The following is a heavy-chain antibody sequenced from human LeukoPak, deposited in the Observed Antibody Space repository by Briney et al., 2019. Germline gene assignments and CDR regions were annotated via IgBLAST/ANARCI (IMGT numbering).Heavy chain of an antibody. CDR3: ARYGTYGSGSREYNWFDP. J-gene: IGHJ5*02. CDR2: INHSGST. CDR1: GGSFSGYY. D-gene: IGHD3-10*01. Sequence: SETLSLTCAVYGGSFSGYYWSWIRQPPGKGLEWIGEINHSGSTNYNPSLKSRVTISVDTSKNQFSLKLSSVTAADTAVYYCARYGTYGSGSREYNWFDPWGQGTLVTVSS. V-gene: IGHV4-34*01.